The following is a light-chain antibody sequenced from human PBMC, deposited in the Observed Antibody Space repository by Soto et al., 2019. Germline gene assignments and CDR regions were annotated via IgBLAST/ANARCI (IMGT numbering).Light chain of an antibody. CDR3: SSYAGSNNVV. CDR2: EVS. J-gene: IGLJ2*01. V-gene: IGLV2-8*01. Sequence: QSALTQPPSASGSPGQSVTISCTGTSSDVGVYNYVSWYQQHPGEAPKLLIYEVSKRPSGVPDRFSGSKSGNTASLTVSGLPAEDEADFYCSSYAGSNNVVFGGGTLLTVL. CDR1: SSDVGVYNY.